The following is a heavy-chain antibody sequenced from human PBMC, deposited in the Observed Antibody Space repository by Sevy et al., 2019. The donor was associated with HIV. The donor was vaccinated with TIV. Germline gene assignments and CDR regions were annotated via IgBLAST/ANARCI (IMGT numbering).Heavy chain of an antibody. Sequence: ASVKVSCKVSGYTLTELSMHWVRQAPGKGLEWMGRFDPEDGETIYEQKFLGRVTITEDTSTDTAYMGLSRLSSEDTAVYYCASAREYYSDNSGYLDYWGQGTLVTVSS. CDR1: GYTLTELS. CDR2: FDPEDGET. J-gene: IGHJ4*02. D-gene: IGHD3-22*01. CDR3: ASAREYYSDNSGYLDY. V-gene: IGHV1-24*01.